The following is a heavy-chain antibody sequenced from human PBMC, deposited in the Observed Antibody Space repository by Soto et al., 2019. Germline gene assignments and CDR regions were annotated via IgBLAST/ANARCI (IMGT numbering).Heavy chain of an antibody. J-gene: IGHJ5*02. Sequence: SETLSLTCTVSGGSISSGDYYWSWIRQPPGKGLEWIGYIYYSGSTYYNPSLKSRFTISVDTSKNQFSLKLSSVTSADTAVYYCARGRREESIDPWGQGTLVTVSS. CDR3: ARGRREESIDP. V-gene: IGHV4-30-4*01. CDR1: GGSISSGDYY. CDR2: IYYSGST.